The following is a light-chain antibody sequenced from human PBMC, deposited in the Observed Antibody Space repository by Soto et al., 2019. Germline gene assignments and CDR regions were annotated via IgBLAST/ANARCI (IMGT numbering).Light chain of an antibody. CDR1: QTVSSSS. Sequence: RVPLSCRASQTVSSSSLTWCQQKPGQAPGLLIYGASTRATAIPARFSGSGSGTDFTLTVSSLQPEDFAVYYCQHEYNLLSVGGGTKVDIK. J-gene: IGKJ4*01. CDR2: GAS. V-gene: IGKV3D-7*01. CDR3: QHEYNLLS.